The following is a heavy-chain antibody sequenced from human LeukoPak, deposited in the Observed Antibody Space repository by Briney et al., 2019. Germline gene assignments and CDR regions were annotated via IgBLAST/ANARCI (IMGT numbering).Heavy chain of an antibody. D-gene: IGHD3-10*01. J-gene: IGHJ3*02. V-gene: IGHV6-1*01. CDR2: TYYKSKWYN. CDR1: GDSVSSNSAA. Sequence: SQTLSLTCAISGDSVSSNSAAWNWIRQSPSRGLEWLGRTYYKSKWYNDYAVSVKNRITINPDTSKNQFSLQLNSVTPEDTAVYYCARGLYYYGSGSYSPDAFDIWGQGTMVTVSS. CDR3: ARGLYYYGSGSYSPDAFDI.